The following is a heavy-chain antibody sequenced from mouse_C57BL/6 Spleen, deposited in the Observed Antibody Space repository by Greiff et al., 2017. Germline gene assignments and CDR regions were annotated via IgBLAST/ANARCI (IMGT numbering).Heavy chain of an antibody. D-gene: IGHD1-1*01. V-gene: IGHV3-6*01. J-gene: IGHJ1*03. CDR2: ISYDGSN. CDR3: ARGRSSLWYFDV. Sequence: EVQLVESGPGLVKPSQSLSLTCSVTGYSITSGYYWNWIRQFPGNKLEWMGYISYDGSNNYNPSLKNRISITRDTSKNQFFLKLNSVTTEDTATYYCARGRSSLWYFDVWGTGTTVTVSS. CDR1: GYSITSGYY.